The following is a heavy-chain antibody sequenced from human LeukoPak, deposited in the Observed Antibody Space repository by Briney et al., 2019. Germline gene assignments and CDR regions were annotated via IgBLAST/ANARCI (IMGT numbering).Heavy chain of an antibody. CDR3: ARRGVVIRVILVGFHKEAFYFDS. Sequence: GGSLRLSCAVSGLTLSNYGMSWVRQAPGKGLEWVAGISDSGGSTNYADSVKGRFTISRDNPKNTLYLQMNSLRAEDTAVYFCARRGVVIRVILVGFHKEAFYFDSWGQGALVTVSS. CDR2: ISDSGGST. J-gene: IGHJ4*02. D-gene: IGHD3-22*01. CDR1: GLTLSNYG. V-gene: IGHV3-23*01.